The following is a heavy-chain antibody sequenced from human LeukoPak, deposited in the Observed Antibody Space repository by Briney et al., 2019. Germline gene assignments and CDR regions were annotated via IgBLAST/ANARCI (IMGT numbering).Heavy chain of an antibody. Sequence: ASETLSLTCTVSGGSISSYYWSWIRQPPGKGLEWIGHIYYSGNTNYNPSLKSRVPISIDTSKNQFSLKLSSVTAADTAVYYCARLRPSYTYSYADFWGQGTLVTVS. CDR2: IYYSGNT. V-gene: IGHV4-59*12. D-gene: IGHD5-18*01. J-gene: IGHJ4*02. CDR3: ARLRPSYTYSYADF. CDR1: GGSISSYY.